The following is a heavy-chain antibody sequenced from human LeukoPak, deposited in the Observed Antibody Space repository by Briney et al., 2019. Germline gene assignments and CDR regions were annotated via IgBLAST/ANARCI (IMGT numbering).Heavy chain of an antibody. Sequence: SETLSLTCTVSGYSISSGYYWGWIRQPPGKGLEWIGSIYHSGSTYYNPSLKSRVTISVDTSKKQFSLKLSSVTAADTAVYYCARDPGWFGELGSDYWGQGTLVTVSS. CDR1: GYSISSGYY. V-gene: IGHV4-38-2*02. CDR3: ARDPGWFGELGSDY. CDR2: IYHSGST. J-gene: IGHJ4*02. D-gene: IGHD3-10*01.